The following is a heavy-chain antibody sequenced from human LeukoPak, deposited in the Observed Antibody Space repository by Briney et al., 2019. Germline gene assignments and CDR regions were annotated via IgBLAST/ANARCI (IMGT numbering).Heavy chain of an antibody. CDR1: GGSISSYY. J-gene: IGHJ4*02. CDR3: ARTPGIAAAPDY. D-gene: IGHD6-13*01. CDR2: IYYSGST. Sequence: MPSETLSLTCTVSGGSISSYYWSWIRQPPGKGLEWIGYIYYSGSTNYNPSLKSRVTISVDTSKNQFSLKLSSVTAADTAVYYCARTPGIAAAPDYWGQGTLVTLSS. V-gene: IGHV4-59*01.